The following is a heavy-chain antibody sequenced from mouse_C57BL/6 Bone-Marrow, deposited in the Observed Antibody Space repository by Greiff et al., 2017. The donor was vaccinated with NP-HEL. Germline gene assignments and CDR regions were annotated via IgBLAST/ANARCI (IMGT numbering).Heavy chain of an antibody. CDR3: TRDDDGYYDY. V-gene: IGHV5-9-1*02. D-gene: IGHD2-3*01. J-gene: IGHJ2*01. CDR2: ISSGGDYI. CDR1: GFTFSSYA. Sequence: EVNVVESGEGLVKPGGSLKLSCAASGFTFSSYAMSWVRQTPEKRLEWVAYISSGGDYIYYADTVKGRFTISRDNARNTLYLQMSSLKSEDTAMYYCTRDDDGYYDYWGQGTTLTVSS.